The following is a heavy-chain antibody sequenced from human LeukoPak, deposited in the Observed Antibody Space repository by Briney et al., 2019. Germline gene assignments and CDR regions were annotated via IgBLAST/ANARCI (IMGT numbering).Heavy chain of an antibody. CDR3: ARALHLYPFDP. CDR1: GGTFSSYA. D-gene: IGHD2-2*02. CDR2: IIPIFGTA. J-gene: IGHJ5*02. Sequence: VASVKVSCKASGGTFSSYAISWVRQAPGQGLEWMGGIIPIFGTANYAQEFQGRVTITADESTSTAYMELSSLRSEDTAVYYCARALHLYPFDPWGQGTLVTVSS. V-gene: IGHV1-69*13.